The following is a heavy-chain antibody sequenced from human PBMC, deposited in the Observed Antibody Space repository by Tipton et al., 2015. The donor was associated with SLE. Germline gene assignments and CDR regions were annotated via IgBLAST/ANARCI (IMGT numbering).Heavy chain of an antibody. CDR3: ARGGIVGATGWFDP. CDR2: IYTSGST. D-gene: IGHD1-26*01. CDR1: GGSISSGSYY. V-gene: IGHV4-61*02. J-gene: IGHJ5*02. Sequence: TLSLTCTVSGGSISSGSYYWSWIRQPAGKGLEWIGRIYTSGSTNYNPSLKSRVTISVDTSKSQFSLKLSSVTAADTAVYYCARGGIVGATGWFDPWGRGTLVTVSS.